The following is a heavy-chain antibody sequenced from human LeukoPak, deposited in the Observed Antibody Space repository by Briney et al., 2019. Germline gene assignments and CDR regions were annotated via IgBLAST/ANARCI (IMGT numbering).Heavy chain of an antibody. D-gene: IGHD3-22*01. CDR3: AKGDSGYYTFFDY. V-gene: IGHV3-30*18. CDR1: GFTFSTYG. Sequence: PGGSLRLSCAASGFTFSTYGMHWVRQAPGKGLECLGVISYDGSNKYYADSVKGRFTISRDNSKNTLYLQMNSLRAKDTAVYYCAKGDSGYYTFFDYWGQGTLVTVSS. J-gene: IGHJ4*02. CDR2: ISYDGSNK.